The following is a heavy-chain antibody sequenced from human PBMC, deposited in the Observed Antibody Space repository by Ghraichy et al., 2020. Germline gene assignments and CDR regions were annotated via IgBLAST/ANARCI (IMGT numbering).Heavy chain of an antibody. J-gene: IGHJ4*02. CDR1: GFIFSSYG. V-gene: IGHV3-30*02. D-gene: IGHD6-19*01. Sequence: GESLNTSCAASGFIFSSYGMHWVRQAPGKGLEWVALIRYDGSKKYYADSVKGRFTISRDNSKNTLYLQMNSLRADDTAVYYCTRDPDISVAGTGGNYGGQGTLVTVSS. CDR3: TRDPDISVAGTGGNY. CDR2: IRYDGSKK.